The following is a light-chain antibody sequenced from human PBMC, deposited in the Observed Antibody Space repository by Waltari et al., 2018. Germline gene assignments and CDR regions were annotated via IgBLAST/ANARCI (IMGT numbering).Light chain of an antibody. J-gene: IGLJ2*01. CDR2: DVT. CDR3: CSYAGRYTFDVV. CDR1: SSDVGDYNY. Sequence: QSALTQPRSVSGSPRQSVTISCTGSSSDVGDYNYVSWYQQHPDTAPKLLIYDVTKRPSGVTDRFSGSKSGNTASLTISGLQAEDEADYYCCSYAGRYTFDVVFGGGTKLTVL. V-gene: IGLV2-11*01.